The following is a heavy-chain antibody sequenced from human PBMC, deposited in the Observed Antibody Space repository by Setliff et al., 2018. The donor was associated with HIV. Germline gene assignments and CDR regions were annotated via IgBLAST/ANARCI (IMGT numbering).Heavy chain of an antibody. V-gene: IGHV4-28*06. CDR3: SRKGSSSRSQEYYYDF. Sequence: SETLSLTCTVSGGSISTSNWWGWIRQTPGKGLEWIGYISYSGSTNYNPSLKSRVTMSLDTSKNQFYPKLNSVTALDTAVYYCSRKGSSSRSQEYYYDFWGQGTLVTVSS. CDR2: ISYSGST. D-gene: IGHD6-13*01. CDR1: GGSISTSNW. J-gene: IGHJ4*02.